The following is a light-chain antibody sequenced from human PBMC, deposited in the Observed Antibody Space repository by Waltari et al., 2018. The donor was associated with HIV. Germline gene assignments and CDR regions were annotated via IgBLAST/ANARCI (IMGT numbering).Light chain of an antibody. CDR2: GAS. V-gene: IGKV3-20*01. CDR3: QQYGSSLVT. Sequence: EIVLTQSPGTLSLSPGERATLSCRASQSVSSSYLAWYQQKPGQAPRLLIYGASSRATDIPDRFSGSGSGTDFTLTISSLEPEDFAVYYCQQYGSSLVTFGGGTKVEIK. J-gene: IGKJ4*01. CDR1: QSVSSSY.